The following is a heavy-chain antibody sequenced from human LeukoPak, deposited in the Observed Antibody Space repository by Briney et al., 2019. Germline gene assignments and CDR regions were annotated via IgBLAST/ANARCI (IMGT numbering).Heavy chain of an antibody. CDR3: AKQPHAFDV. Sequence: SGGSLRLSCAASGFTFSNFGMSWVRQAPGKGLEWVSAISGSAVNTYYADSVKGRFTISRDNSKNTLYLQMNSLRAEDTALYHCAKQPHAFDVWGQGTMVTVSS. V-gene: IGHV3-23*01. J-gene: IGHJ3*01. CDR2: ISGSAVNT. CDR1: GFTFSNFG.